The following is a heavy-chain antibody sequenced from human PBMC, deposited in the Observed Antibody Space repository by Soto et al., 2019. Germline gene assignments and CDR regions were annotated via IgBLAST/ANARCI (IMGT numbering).Heavy chain of an antibody. CDR2: FIPIFGIT. Sequence: QVQLLQSGAEVRKPGSSVKVSCKASGGTLGSYAITWVRQAPGQGFEWMGGFIPIFGITNYAQRFEARLTITADESTSTVYMDLSSLTYDATAVYYCVPLQPSTIRGRPGMDVWGQGTTITVSS. D-gene: IGHD4-4*01. V-gene: IGHV1-69*01. CDR3: VPLQPSTIRGRPGMDV. J-gene: IGHJ6*02. CDR1: GGTLGSYA.